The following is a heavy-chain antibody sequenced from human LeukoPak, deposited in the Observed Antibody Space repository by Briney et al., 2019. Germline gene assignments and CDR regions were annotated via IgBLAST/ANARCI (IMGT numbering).Heavy chain of an antibody. Sequence: KGGESLKISCTGSGSSFTTYWIAWVRQVPGKGLEWMGIIYLGDSDTTYSPSFQGQVTISADKSINTAYLQWSSLKASDTAMYYCARLGAVYGSGDCWGQGTLVTVSS. J-gene: IGHJ4*02. CDR2: IYLGDSDT. V-gene: IGHV5-51*01. CDR3: ARLGAVYGSGDC. D-gene: IGHD3-10*01. CDR1: GSSFTTYW.